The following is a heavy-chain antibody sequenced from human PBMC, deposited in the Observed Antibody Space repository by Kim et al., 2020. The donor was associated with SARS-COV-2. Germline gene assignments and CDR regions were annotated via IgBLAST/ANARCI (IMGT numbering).Heavy chain of an antibody. D-gene: IGHD3-22*01. CDR1: GFTFSSYG. J-gene: IGHJ4*03. Sequence: GRSLRLSCAASGFTFSSYGMHWVRQAPGKGLEWVAVISYDGSNKYYADSVKGRFTISRDNSKNTLYLQMNSLRAEDTAVYYCAKDKPDSSGSGGYFDY. CDR2: ISYDGSNK. V-gene: IGHV3-30*18. CDR3: AKDKPDSSGSGGYFDY.